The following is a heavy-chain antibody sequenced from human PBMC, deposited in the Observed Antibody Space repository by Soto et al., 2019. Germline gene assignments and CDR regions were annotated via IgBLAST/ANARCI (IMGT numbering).Heavy chain of an antibody. V-gene: IGHV4-34*01. CDR1: GGSFSGYY. D-gene: IGHD6-19*01. CDR2: IYHSGST. J-gene: IGHJ6*02. Sequence: SETLSLTCAVYGGSFSGYYWSWIRQPPGKGLEWIGYIYHSGSTYYNPSLKSRVTISVDTSKNQFSLKLSSVTAADTAVYYCARDKVDIGVSGTHYYYGMDVWGQGTTVTVSS. CDR3: ARDKVDIGVSGTHYYYGMDV.